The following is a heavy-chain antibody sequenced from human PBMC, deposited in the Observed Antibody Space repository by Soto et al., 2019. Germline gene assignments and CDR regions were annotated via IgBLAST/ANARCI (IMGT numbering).Heavy chain of an antibody. CDR3: ARDQDSSSWSDAFDI. CDR1: GGSTSSSNW. Sequence: PSETLSLTCAVSGGSTSSSNWWSWVRQPPGKGLEWIGEIYHSGSTNYNPSLKSRVTISVDKSKNQFSLKLSSVTAADTAVYYCARDQDSSSWSDAFDIWGQGTMVTVSS. D-gene: IGHD6-13*01. J-gene: IGHJ3*02. V-gene: IGHV4-4*02. CDR2: IYHSGST.